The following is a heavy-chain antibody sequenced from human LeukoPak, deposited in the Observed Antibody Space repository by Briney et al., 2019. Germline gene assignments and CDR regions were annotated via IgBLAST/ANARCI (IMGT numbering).Heavy chain of an antibody. D-gene: IGHD1-14*01. J-gene: IGHJ2*01. Sequence: ASVKVSCKASGYSFTGYYMHWVRQAPGQGLEWMGWISPNSGGTNYAQKFQGRVTMTRDTSISTAYMELSRLRSDDTAVYYCARPLTTSGWYFDLWGRGTLVTVSS. V-gene: IGHV1-2*02. CDR1: GYSFTGYY. CDR2: ISPNSGGT. CDR3: ARPLTTSGWYFDL.